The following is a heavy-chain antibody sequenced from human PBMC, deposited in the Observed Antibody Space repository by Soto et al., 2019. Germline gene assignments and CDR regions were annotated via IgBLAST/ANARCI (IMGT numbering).Heavy chain of an antibody. CDR3: ARDRSRWVFED. D-gene: IGHD6-19*01. CDR1: GYTFTTYG. J-gene: IGHJ1*01. V-gene: IGHV1-18*01. Sequence: QVQLVQSGAEVKKPGASVKVSCKASGYTFTTYGISWVRQAPGQGLEWLGWISAYNGDTNYAQKFRGRVTVTTDTSTSTAYMELRSLRSDDTAVYYCARDRSRWVFEDWGQGTLVIVSS. CDR2: ISAYNGDT.